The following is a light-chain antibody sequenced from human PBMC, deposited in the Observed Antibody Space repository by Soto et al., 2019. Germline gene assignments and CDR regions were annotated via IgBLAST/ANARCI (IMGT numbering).Light chain of an antibody. V-gene: IGKV4-1*01. CDR1: QSLLYSSNNKNY. Sequence: DIVMTQSPDSLAVSLGERATINCKSSQSLLYSSNNKNYLAWYQQKPGQPPKLLIYWASTRDSGVPDRFSGSGSGTDFTLTISSLQAEDVAVYYCQQYYSRPLTFGGGTKAEIK. J-gene: IGKJ4*01. CDR2: WAS. CDR3: QQYYSRPLT.